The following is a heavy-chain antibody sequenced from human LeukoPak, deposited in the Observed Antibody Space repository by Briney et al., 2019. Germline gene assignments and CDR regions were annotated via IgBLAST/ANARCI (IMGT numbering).Heavy chain of an antibody. Sequence: VASVKVSCKASGGTFSSYAISWVRQAPGQGLEWMGGIIPIFGTANYAQKFQGRVTITADESTSTAYMELSSLRFEDTAVYYCARGGIVVVPAAPYSSGWWSYFDYWGQGTLVTVSS. CDR2: IIPIFGTA. J-gene: IGHJ4*02. CDR1: GGTFSSYA. CDR3: ARGGIVVVPAAPYSSGWWSYFDY. V-gene: IGHV1-69*13. D-gene: IGHD2-2*01.